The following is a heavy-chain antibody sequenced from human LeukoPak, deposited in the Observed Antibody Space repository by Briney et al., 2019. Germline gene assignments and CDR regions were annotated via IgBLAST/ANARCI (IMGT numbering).Heavy chain of an antibody. Sequence: GGSLRLSCAASGFTFSSYWMSWVRQAPGKGLEWVANIKQDGSEKNYVDSVKGRFTISRDNAKNSLYLQMNSLRVEDTAVYYCARHIYGDYPQGAFDIWGQGTLVTVSS. V-gene: IGHV3-7*03. CDR1: GFTFSSYW. J-gene: IGHJ4*02. CDR3: ARHIYGDYPQGAFDI. CDR2: IKQDGSEK. D-gene: IGHD4-17*01.